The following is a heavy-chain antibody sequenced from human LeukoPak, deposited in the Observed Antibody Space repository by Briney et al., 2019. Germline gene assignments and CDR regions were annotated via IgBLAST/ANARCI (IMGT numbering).Heavy chain of an antibody. D-gene: IGHD3-3*01. CDR2: IYYSGST. J-gene: IGHJ4*02. Sequence: SETLSLTCTVSGGSISSSSYYWGWIRQPPGKGLEWTGSIYYSGSTSYTPSLTSRVNTSVETSRNQFSPQLRPVTAADMAVYFCGRVRYWSGADYWGQGALVTVSS. V-gene: IGHV4-39*07. CDR1: GGSISSSSYY. CDR3: GRVRYWSGADY.